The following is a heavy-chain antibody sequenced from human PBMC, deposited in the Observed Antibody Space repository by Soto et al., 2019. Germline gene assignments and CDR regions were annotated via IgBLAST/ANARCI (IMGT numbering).Heavy chain of an antibody. Sequence: EVEMLESGGGLVQPGGSLRLSCAASAISFNTYGVTWVRQAPGKGLEWVSTVTVTAGSTYYADSVKGRFTISRDRSNYTVSLLLNSLRVEDTAIYYCAGQRSPEGWFDPWGQGTLVTVSS. CDR3: AGQRSPEGWFDP. V-gene: IGHV3-23*01. CDR1: AISFNTYG. J-gene: IGHJ5*02. CDR2: VTVTAGST. D-gene: IGHD3-10*01.